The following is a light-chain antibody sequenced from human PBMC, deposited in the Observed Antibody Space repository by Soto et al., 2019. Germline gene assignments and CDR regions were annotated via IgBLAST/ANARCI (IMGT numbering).Light chain of an antibody. CDR3: SSYTSSSTRG. CDR1: SSDVGGYNY. V-gene: IGLV2-14*01. Sequence: QAVVTQPASVSGSPGQSITISCTGTSSDVGGYNYVSWYQQHPGKAPKLMIYDVSNRPSGVSNRFSGSKSGNTASLTISGLQAEDEADYYCSSYTSSSTRGFGGGTKLTVL. CDR2: DVS. J-gene: IGLJ2*01.